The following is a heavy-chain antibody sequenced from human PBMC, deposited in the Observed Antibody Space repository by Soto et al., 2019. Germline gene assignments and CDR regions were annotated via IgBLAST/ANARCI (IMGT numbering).Heavy chain of an antibody. CDR3: ARGHDANND. V-gene: IGHV4-30-2*01. CDR1: GGSISSGGYS. Sequence: QVQLQESGSGLVKPSQPLSLTCAVSGGSISSGGYSWSWIRQPPGKGLEWIGYIYHSGSTYYNPSLKSRVTRSMDTSKNQFSLKLNSVTAADTAVYYCARGHDANNDWGLGTLVTVSS. J-gene: IGHJ4*02. D-gene: IGHD2-8*01. CDR2: IYHSGST.